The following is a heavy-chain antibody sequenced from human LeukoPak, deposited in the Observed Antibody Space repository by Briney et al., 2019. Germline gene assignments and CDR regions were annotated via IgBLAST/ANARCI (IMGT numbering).Heavy chain of an antibody. J-gene: IGHJ3*02. CDR3: ARRVFSHYYDSSGYYSNAFDI. D-gene: IGHD3-22*01. CDR1: GYTFTSYG. V-gene: IGHV1-18*01. Sequence: GASVKVSCKASGYTFTSYGISWVRRAPGQGLEWMGWISAYNGNTNYAQKLQGRVTMTTDTSTSTAYMELRSLRSDDTAVYYCARRVFSHYYDSSGYYSNAFDIWGQGTMVTVSS. CDR2: ISAYNGNT.